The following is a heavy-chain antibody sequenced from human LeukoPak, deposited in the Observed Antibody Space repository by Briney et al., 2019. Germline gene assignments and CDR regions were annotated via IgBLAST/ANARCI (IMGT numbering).Heavy chain of an antibody. V-gene: IGHV3-21*01. CDR3: AREPGGELPDY. D-gene: IGHD1-26*01. Sequence: GGSLRLSCAASGFTFSSYSMNWVRQAPGKGLEWVSSISSSSSYIYYADSVKGRFTISRDNAKNSLYLQMNSLRAEDTAVYYCAREPGGELPDYWGRGTLVTVSS. CDR2: ISSSSSYI. CDR1: GFTFSSYS. J-gene: IGHJ4*02.